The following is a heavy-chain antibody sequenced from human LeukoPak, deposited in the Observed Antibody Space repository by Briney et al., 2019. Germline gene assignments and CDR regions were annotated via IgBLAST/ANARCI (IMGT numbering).Heavy chain of an antibody. V-gene: IGHV3-23*01. Sequence: VGSLRLSCAASGFTFSSYAMSWVRQAPGKGLEWVSTISGSGDSTYYADSVKGRSTISRDNSKNTLYLEMKSLRADDTAVYYCAKGTQGGSYIFDCWGHGTLVTVSS. CDR2: ISGSGDST. J-gene: IGHJ4*01. CDR3: AKGTQGGSYIFDC. D-gene: IGHD1-26*01. CDR1: GFTFSSYA.